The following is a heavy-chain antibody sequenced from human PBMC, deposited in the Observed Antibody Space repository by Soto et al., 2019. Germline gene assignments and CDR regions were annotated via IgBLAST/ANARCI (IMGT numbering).Heavy chain of an antibody. CDR2: VFSSGTT. D-gene: IGHD3-16*01. V-gene: IGHV4-30-4*01. CDR1: GDSISSGNKY. CDR3: ARVPSPFDYYSAMDV. J-gene: IGHJ6*02. Sequence: VQLRESGPGLVKPSQTLSLTCTVSGDSISSGNKYWSWIRQPPGKGLEWIGYVFSSGTTYYNPSLKGRFSLSLDASESQFSLRLASVTDADSAVYYCARVPSPFDYYSAMDVWGHGTTVTVSS.